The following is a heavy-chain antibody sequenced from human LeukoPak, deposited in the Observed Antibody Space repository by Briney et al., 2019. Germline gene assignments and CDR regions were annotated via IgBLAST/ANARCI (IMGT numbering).Heavy chain of an antibody. J-gene: IGHJ6*03. V-gene: IGHV4-59*12. CDR1: GGSISSYY. CDR2: IYYSGST. D-gene: IGHD6-13*01. CDR3: ARVEIAAAGPLYYYYYMDV. Sequence: SETLSLTCTVSGGSISSYYWSWIRQPPGKGLEWIGYIYYSGSTNYNPSLKSRVTMSVDTSKNQFSLKLSSVTAADTAVYYCARVEIAAAGPLYYYYYMDVWGKGTTVTVSS.